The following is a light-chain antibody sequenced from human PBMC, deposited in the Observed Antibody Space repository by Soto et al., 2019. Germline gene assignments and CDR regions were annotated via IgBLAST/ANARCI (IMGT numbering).Light chain of an antibody. CDR1: QNVNNNY. V-gene: IGKV3-20*01. J-gene: IGKJ2*01. Sequence: DIVLTQSPGTLSLSPGERATLSCRASQNVNNNYLAWYQQKPGQAPRLLIRGASSRATGLPDRFSGSGSGTAFTLTISRLEPEDFAVYYCQHYGSSPGTFGQGTKLEIK. CDR2: GAS. CDR3: QHYGSSPGT.